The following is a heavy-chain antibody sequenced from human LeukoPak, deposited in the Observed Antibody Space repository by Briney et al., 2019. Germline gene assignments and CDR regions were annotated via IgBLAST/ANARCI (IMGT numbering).Heavy chain of an antibody. CDR3: AKVPDRGSYFDY. J-gene: IGHJ4*02. V-gene: IGHV3-23*01. Sequence: GGSLRLSCAATGFTFSSYGMSWVRQAPGKGLEWVSLISVTAGSTYYADSVTGRFTISRDNSKNTLYLHMNSLRADDSAVYYCAKVPDRGSYFDYWGQGTLVTVSS. D-gene: IGHD3-22*01. CDR2: ISVTAGST. CDR1: GFTFSSYG.